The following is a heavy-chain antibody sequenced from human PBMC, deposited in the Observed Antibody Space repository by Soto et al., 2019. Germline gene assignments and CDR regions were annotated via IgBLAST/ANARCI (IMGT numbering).Heavy chain of an antibody. J-gene: IGHJ4*02. CDR3: ARGGERYNFGAVY. CDR2: IIPKLGSA. CDR1: GGGNLRDYR. Sequence: QVQLVQSGAEVKEPGSSVKVSCKASGGGNLRDYRTTWVRRAPGQGLEWMGGIIPKLGSANYAQKFQGRVTITAAESTNRVSKELRSLRPHDTAVYYCARGGERYNFGAVYWGQGTPVTVSS. D-gene: IGHD5-12*01. V-gene: IGHV1-69*01.